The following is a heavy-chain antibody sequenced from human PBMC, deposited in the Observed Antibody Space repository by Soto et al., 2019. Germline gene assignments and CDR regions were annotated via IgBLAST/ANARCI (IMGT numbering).Heavy chain of an antibody. V-gene: IGHV3-23*01. CDR3: AKDTTSDFGDYAPSRYNWFDP. Sequence: EVQLLESGGGLVQPGGSLRLSCAASGVTFSTYAMNWVRQAPGKGLEWVSTISNTGGATFYAGSVKGRFTISGDNSKNTLYLRMNSLRGEDTAVFYCAKDTTSDFGDYAPSRYNWFDPWGQGTLVTVSS. CDR2: ISNTGGAT. D-gene: IGHD4-17*01. J-gene: IGHJ5*02. CDR1: GVTFSTYA.